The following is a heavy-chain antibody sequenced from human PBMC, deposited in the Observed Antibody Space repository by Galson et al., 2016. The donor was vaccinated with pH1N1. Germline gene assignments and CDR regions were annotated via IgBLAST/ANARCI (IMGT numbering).Heavy chain of an antibody. Sequence: SLRLSCAASGFTFTNYAIHWVRQAPGKGLEWVAVIWFDGSSKYYAHSVRGRFTISRDNSKNTLFLQMNSLRGDDTAVYYCARLGVRIAAPGEDYYYGMDVWGQGTTVTVSS. CDR1: GFTFTNYA. V-gene: IGHV3-33*08. J-gene: IGHJ6*02. CDR3: ARLGVRIAAPGEDYYYGMDV. CDR2: IWFDGSSK. D-gene: IGHD6-13*01.